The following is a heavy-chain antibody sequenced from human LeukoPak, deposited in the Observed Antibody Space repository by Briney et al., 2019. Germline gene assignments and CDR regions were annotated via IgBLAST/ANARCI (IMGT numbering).Heavy chain of an antibody. Sequence: GGSLRLSCAASGFIFSNDAMHWVRQAPGKGQEWVAFIWFDGSNKHYADSVKGRFTISRDNSKNTLYLQMNSLRAEDTAVYYCAKDGSGGSFFDYWGQGTLVTVSS. V-gene: IGHV3-30*02. J-gene: IGHJ4*02. CDR2: IWFDGSNK. D-gene: IGHD2-15*01. CDR3: AKDGSGGSFFDY. CDR1: GFIFSNDA.